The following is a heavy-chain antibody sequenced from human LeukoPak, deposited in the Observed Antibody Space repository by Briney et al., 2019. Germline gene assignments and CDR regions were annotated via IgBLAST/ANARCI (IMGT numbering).Heavy chain of an antibody. V-gene: IGHV3-30*02. Sequence: PGGSLRLSWAASGFTFSSYGMHWVRQAPGKGLEWVAFIRYDGSNKYYADSVKGRFTISRDNSKNTLYLQMNSLRAEDTAVYYCAKDREQGVGPSYGDFDYWGQGTLVTVSS. D-gene: IGHD4-17*01. CDR1: GFTFSSYG. J-gene: IGHJ4*02. CDR2: IRYDGSNK. CDR3: AKDREQGVGPSYGDFDY.